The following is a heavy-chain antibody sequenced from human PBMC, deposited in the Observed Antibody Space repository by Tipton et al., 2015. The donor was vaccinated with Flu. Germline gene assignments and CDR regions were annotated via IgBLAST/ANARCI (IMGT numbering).Heavy chain of an antibody. V-gene: IGHV5-51*01. CDR3: ARPRGNYYDSSGYPDAFDI. CDR2: IYPGDSDT. J-gene: IGHJ3*02. D-gene: IGHD3-22*01. Sequence: KPGKGLEWMGIIYPGDSDTRYSPSFQGQVTISADKSISTAYLQWSSLKASDTAMYYCARPRGNYYDSSGYPDAFDIWGQGTMVTVSS.